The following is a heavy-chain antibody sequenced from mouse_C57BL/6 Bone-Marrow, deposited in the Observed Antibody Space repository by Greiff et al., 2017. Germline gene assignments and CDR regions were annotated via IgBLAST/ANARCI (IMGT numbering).Heavy chain of an antibody. V-gene: IGHV1-81*01. CDR1: GYTFTSYG. CDR3: AREGIYYGCDWFAY. D-gene: IGHD2-2*01. CDR2: IYPRSGNT. Sequence: QVQLQQSGAELARPGASVTLSCKASGYTFTSYGISWVKQRTGQGLEWIGEIYPRSGNTYHNEKFAGKATLTADKSSSTEYMELRSLTSEDSAVYFCAREGIYYGCDWFAYWGQGTLVTVSA. J-gene: IGHJ3*01.